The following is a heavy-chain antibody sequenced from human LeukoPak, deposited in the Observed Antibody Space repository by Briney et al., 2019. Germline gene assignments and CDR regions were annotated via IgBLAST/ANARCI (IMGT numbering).Heavy chain of an antibody. V-gene: IGHV3-30*04. J-gene: IGHJ4*02. Sequence: GGSLRLSCAASGFTFSSYAMHWVRQAPGKGLEWVAVISYDGSNKYYADSVKGRFTISRDNSKNTLYLQMNSLRAEDTAVYYCARGPGYFDYWGQGTLVTVSS. CDR1: GFTFSSYA. CDR3: ARGPGYFDY. CDR2: ISYDGSNK.